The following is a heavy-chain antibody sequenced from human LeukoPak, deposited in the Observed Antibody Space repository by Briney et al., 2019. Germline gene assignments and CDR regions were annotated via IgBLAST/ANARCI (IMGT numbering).Heavy chain of an antibody. CDR2: ISYDGSNK. V-gene: IGHV3-30*04. CDR1: GFTFSSYA. Sequence: GRSLRLSCAASGFTFSSYAMHWVRQAPGKGLEWVAAISYDGSNKYYADSVKGRFTISRDNSKNTLYLQMNSLRAEDTAVYYCARDYYDSSGYRPSPYNWFDPWGQGTLVTVSS. D-gene: IGHD3-22*01. J-gene: IGHJ5*02. CDR3: ARDYYDSSGYRPSPYNWFDP.